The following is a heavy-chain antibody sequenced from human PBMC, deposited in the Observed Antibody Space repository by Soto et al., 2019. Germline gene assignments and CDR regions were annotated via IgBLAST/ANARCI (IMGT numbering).Heavy chain of an antibody. CDR3: ARESTTYYYGMEV. J-gene: IGHJ6*02. CDR2: IYHSGST. Sequence: PSETLSLTCAVSGDSISSSNWRSGVSKPPGKGQEWIGEIYHSGSTNYNPSLKNRVIISVDKSKTQFPLKLTSVTAADTAVYYCARESTTYYYGMEVWGQGTTVTVAS. D-gene: IGHD4-17*01. CDR1: GDSISSSNW. V-gene: IGHV4-4*02.